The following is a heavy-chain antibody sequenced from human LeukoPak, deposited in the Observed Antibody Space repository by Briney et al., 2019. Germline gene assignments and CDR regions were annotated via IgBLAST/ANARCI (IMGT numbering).Heavy chain of an antibody. D-gene: IGHD3-10*01. CDR1: GYTLTELS. CDR2: FDPEDGET. Sequence: ASVKVSCKVSGYTLTELSMHWVRQAPGKGLEWMGGFDPEDGETIYAQKFQGRVTMTEDTSTDTAYMELSSLRSEDTAVYYCATSTITMVRGVPHYNNWFDPWGQGTLVTVSS. J-gene: IGHJ5*02. V-gene: IGHV1-24*01. CDR3: ATSTITMVRGVPHYNNWFDP.